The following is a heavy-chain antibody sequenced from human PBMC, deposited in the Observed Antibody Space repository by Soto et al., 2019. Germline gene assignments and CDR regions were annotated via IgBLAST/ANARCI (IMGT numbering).Heavy chain of an antibody. V-gene: IGHV4-39*01. CDR2: IYYSGNT. CDR1: SSSLSSSTYY. J-gene: IGHJ4*02. Sequence: SETLSLTCSVSSSSLSSSTYYWSWIRQPPGRGPEWIGSIYYSGNTYYKPALKSRVSISIDTSRNQFSLKLTSVTAADTGVYYCASSSPFHYWGPGILVT. D-gene: IGHD6-6*01. CDR3: ASSSPFHY.